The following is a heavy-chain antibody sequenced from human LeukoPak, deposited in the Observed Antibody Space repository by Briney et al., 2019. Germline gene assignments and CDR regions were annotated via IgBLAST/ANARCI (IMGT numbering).Heavy chain of an antibody. CDR3: ARDSDIVVVPAATDYYFDY. D-gene: IGHD2-2*01. CDR2: ISGSGDST. Sequence: GGSLRLSCAASGFTFSSSAMGWVRQAPGKGLEWVSAISGSGDSTYYADSVKGRFTISRDNSKNTLYLQMNSLRAEDTAIYYCARDSDIVVVPAATDYYFDYWGQGTLATVSS. CDR1: GFTFSSSA. V-gene: IGHV3-23*01. J-gene: IGHJ4*02.